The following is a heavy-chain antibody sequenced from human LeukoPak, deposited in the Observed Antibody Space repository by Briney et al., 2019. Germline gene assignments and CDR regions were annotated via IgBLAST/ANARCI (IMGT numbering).Heavy chain of an antibody. V-gene: IGHV4-59*01. CDR2: LYDRGST. D-gene: IGHD1-26*01. CDR1: GGSISSYY. Sequence: RSSETLSLTCTVSGGSISSYYWSWIRQPPGKGLEWIGYLYDRGSTDYNPSLKSRVTISVDTSKNQFSLKLSSVTAADTAVYYCASGIVGATDFDYWGQGTLVTVSS. J-gene: IGHJ4*02. CDR3: ASGIVGATDFDY.